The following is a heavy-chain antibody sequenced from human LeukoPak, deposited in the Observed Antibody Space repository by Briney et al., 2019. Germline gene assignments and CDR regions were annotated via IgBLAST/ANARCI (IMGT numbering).Heavy chain of an antibody. V-gene: IGHV1-69*05. Sequence: GASVKVSCRASGYTFTGYYMHWVRQAPGQGLEWMGGIIPIFGTANYAQKFQGRVTITTDESTSTAYMELSSLRSEDTAVYYCARGMWRDGYNLADLRVAFDIWGQGTMVTVSS. CDR3: ARGMWRDGYNLADLRVAFDI. D-gene: IGHD5-24*01. CDR2: IIPIFGTA. CDR1: GYTFTGYY. J-gene: IGHJ3*02.